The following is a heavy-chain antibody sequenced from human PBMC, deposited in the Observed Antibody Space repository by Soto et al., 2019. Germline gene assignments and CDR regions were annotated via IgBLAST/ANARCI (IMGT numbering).Heavy chain of an antibody. CDR1: CGSISSGDYY. V-gene: IGHV4-30-4*01. CDR3: AREDFYGSNIFDY. CDR2: IYYSGST. J-gene: IGHJ4*02. Sequence: SETLSLTCTVSCGSISSGDYYWSWIRQPPGKGLEWIGYIYYSGSTYYNPSLKSRVTISVDTSKNQFSLKLSSVTAADTAVYYCAREDFYGSNIFDYWGQGTLVTVS. D-gene: IGHD3-10*01.